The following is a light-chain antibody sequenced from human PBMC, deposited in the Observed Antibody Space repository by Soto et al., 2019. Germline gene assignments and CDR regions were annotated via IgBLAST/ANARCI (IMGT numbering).Light chain of an antibody. CDR1: NIGSKS. V-gene: IGLV3-21*02. J-gene: IGLJ2*01. Sequence: SYELTQTPSVSVAPGQTARIACGGNNIGSKSVHWYQKKPGQAPLLVVYDDSDRPSGIPERFSGSNSGNTATLTISRVEAGDEADYFCQVWDGRSDSNVVFGGGTKLTVL. CDR2: DDS. CDR3: QVWDGRSDSNVV.